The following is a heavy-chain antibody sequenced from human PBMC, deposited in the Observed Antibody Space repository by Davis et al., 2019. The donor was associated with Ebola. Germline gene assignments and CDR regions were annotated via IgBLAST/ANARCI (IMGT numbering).Heavy chain of an antibody. CDR3: AREKVEIFGVVITSYYYYYGMDV. V-gene: IGHV3-30*03. D-gene: IGHD3-3*01. J-gene: IGHJ6*02. CDR1: GFTFSSYG. Sequence: GGSLRLSCAASGFTFSSYGMHWVRQAPGKGLEWVAVISYDGSNKYYADSVKGRFTISRDNSKNTLYLQMNSLRAEDTAVYYCAREKVEIFGVVITSYYYYYGMDVWGQGTTVTVSS. CDR2: ISYDGSNK.